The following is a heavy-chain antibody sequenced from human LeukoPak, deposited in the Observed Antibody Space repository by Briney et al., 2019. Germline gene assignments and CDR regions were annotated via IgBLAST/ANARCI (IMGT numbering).Heavy chain of an antibody. CDR2: TFYRSQWYH. D-gene: IGHD2-8*01. V-gene: IGHV6-1*01. Sequence: SQPLPHPYAISGHRVSSDSAAWNWIRQSPSRGLESLGRTFYRSQWYHAYAVSVKIRININPDTSKDQFSLQLNSVTPEDTAVYYCARSVNNWFDPWGQGTLVTVSS. J-gene: IGHJ5*02. CDR1: GHRVSSDSAA. CDR3: ARSVNNWFDP.